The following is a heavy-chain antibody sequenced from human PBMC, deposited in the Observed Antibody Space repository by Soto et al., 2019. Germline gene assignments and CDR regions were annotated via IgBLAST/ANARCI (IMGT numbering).Heavy chain of an antibody. CDR3: ARGSYYDSSGYYGP. CDR2: IYYSGST. D-gene: IGHD3-22*01. V-gene: IGHV4-31*03. Sequence: QVQLQESGPGLVKPSQTLSLTCTVSGGSISSGGYYWSWIRQHPGKGLEWIGYIYYSGSTYYNPSLKGRVTTSVDTSKNQFSLKLSSVTAADTAVYYCARGSYYDSSGYYGPWGQGTLVTVSS. CDR1: GGSISSGGYY. J-gene: IGHJ5*02.